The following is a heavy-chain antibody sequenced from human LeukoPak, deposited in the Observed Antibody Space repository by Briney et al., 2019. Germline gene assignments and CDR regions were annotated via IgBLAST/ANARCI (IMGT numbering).Heavy chain of an antibody. CDR3: AKRGIVIRAVIIIGFHKEAYYFDY. CDR1: GVTLSNYG. CDR2: ISERGGST. J-gene: IGHJ4*02. D-gene: IGHD3-10*01. V-gene: IGHV3-23*01. Sequence: GGSLRLSCVVSGVTLSNYGMSWVRQAPGKGLEWVSGISERGGSTNYADSVKGRFIISRDTSKNTVYLQMNSLRVEDTAVYFCAKRGIVIRAVIIIGFHKEAYYFDYWGQGILVTVSS.